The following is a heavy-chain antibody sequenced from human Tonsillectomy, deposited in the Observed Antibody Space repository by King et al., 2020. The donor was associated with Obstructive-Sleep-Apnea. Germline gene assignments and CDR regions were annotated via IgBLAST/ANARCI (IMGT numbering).Heavy chain of an antibody. CDR2: IIPIFGTA. CDR3: ARGSETTPYYYYYGMDV. V-gene: IGHV1-69*01. D-gene: IGHD4-11*01. Sequence: QLVQSGAEVKKPGSSVKVSCKASGGTFSSYAISWVRQAPGQGLEWMGGIIPIFGTANYAQKFQGRVTITADDSTSTAYMALSSLRSEDTAVYYCARGSETTPYYYYYGMDVWGQGTTVTVSS. CDR1: GGTFSSYA. J-gene: IGHJ6*02.